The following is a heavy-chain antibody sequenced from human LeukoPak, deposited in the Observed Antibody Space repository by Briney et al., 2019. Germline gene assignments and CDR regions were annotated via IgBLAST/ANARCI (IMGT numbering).Heavy chain of an antibody. V-gene: IGHV3-30*03. J-gene: IGHJ3*01. CDR1: EFTFSSHG. CDR2: ISYDTRSD. CDR3: ARDRTSWSDALDV. D-gene: IGHD1-14*01. Sequence: GGSLRLSCVASEFTFSSHGMHWVRQAPGKGLEWVAVISYDTRSDYHVDSVKGRFTISRDNSKNILYLQMNNLRPEDTAMYYCARDRTSWSDALDVWGLGTLVTVSS.